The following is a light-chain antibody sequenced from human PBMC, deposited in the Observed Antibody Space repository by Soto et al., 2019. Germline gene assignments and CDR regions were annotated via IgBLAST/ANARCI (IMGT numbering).Light chain of an antibody. CDR3: QQYYSYPRT. Sequence: ITQPASLLSASRAGRGTIPCRASQSISSYLAWYQQKPGKAPKLLIYAASTLQSGVPSRFSGSGSGTDFTLAISCLQSDDFATYYCQQYYSYPRTFGQGTKVDIK. V-gene: IGKV1-8*01. CDR1: QSISSY. CDR2: AAS. J-gene: IGKJ1*01.